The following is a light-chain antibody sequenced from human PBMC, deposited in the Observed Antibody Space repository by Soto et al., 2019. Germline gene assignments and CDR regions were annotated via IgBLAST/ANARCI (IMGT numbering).Light chain of an antibody. V-gene: IGKV3-15*01. CDR1: QSVGTY. J-gene: IGKJ1*01. CDR3: QQYHSWPET. Sequence: EIVMRQSPATLSVSPGERATLSCRASQSVGTYLAWYQHKPGQAPRLLIYGASSRATGVPARFSGSGSGSEFTLTISSLQSEDLSVYYCQQYHSWPETFGQGTKVEIK. CDR2: GAS.